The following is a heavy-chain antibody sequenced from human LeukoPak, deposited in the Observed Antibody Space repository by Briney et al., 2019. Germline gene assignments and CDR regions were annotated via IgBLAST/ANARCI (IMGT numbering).Heavy chain of an antibody. CDR2: IYTSGGT. V-gene: IGHV4-4*07. CDR1: GGSISSYY. J-gene: IGHJ6*03. D-gene: IGHD2-15*01. CDR3: ARGYCSGGSCLYYYYYYMDV. Sequence: SETLSLTCTVSGGSISSYYWSWIRQPAGKGLGWIGRIYTSGGTNYNPSLKSRVTISVDTSKNQFSLKLNSVTAADTAVYYCARGYCSGGSCLYYYYYYMDVWGKGTTVTISS.